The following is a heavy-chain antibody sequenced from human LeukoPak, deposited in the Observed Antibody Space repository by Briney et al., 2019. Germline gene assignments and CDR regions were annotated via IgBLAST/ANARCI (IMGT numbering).Heavy chain of an antibody. CDR1: GFTFSDYY. J-gene: IGHJ3*02. CDR3: ARDGDYVVAFDI. V-gene: IGHV3-11*01. D-gene: IGHD4-17*01. Sequence: GGSLRLSCAPSGFTFSDYYMSCTRHAPGRGVEWVSYISSSGSTIYYADSVKGRFTISRDNAKNSLYLQMNSLRVEDTAVYYCARDGDYVVAFDIWGQGTMVTVSS. CDR2: ISSSGSTI.